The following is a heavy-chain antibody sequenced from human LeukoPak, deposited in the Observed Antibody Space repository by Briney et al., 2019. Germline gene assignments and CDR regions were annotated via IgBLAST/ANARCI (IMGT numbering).Heavy chain of an antibody. Sequence: GGSLRLSCAASGFTFDDYAMHWVRQAPGKGLEWVSGISWNSGSIVYADSVKGRFTISRDNAKNSLYLQMNSLRAEDTALYYCAKDSSYYYDSNDAFDIWGQGTMVTVSS. V-gene: IGHV3-9*01. D-gene: IGHD3-22*01. CDR1: GFTFDDYA. CDR2: ISWNSGSI. CDR3: AKDSSYYYDSNDAFDI. J-gene: IGHJ3*02.